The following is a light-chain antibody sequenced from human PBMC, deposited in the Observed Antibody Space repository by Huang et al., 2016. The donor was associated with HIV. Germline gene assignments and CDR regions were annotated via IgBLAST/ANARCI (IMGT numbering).Light chain of an antibody. CDR1: QSVLYSSNNKNY. CDR3: QQYYTVYS. CDR2: WAS. V-gene: IGKV4-1*01. J-gene: IGKJ2*01. Sequence: DIVMTQSPDSLAVSLGETATINCKSSQSVLYSSNNKNYLAWYQQKPGQPPKLLIYWASTRESGVPDRFSGSGSGTDFTLTISSLQAEYVAVYYCQQYYTVYSFGQGTKLEIK.